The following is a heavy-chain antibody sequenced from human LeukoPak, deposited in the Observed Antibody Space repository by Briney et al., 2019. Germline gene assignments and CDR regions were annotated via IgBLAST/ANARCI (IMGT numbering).Heavy chain of an antibody. Sequence: GASAKVSCKASGYTFTVYYMHWVRQAPGQGLEWMGWINPNSGGTNYAQKFQGRVTMTRDTSISTAYMELSRLRSDDTAVYYCARLAGNGYGDYPIDYWGQGTLVTVSS. CDR1: GYTFTVYY. D-gene: IGHD4-17*01. J-gene: IGHJ4*02. V-gene: IGHV1-2*02. CDR3: ARLAGNGYGDYPIDY. CDR2: INPNSGGT.